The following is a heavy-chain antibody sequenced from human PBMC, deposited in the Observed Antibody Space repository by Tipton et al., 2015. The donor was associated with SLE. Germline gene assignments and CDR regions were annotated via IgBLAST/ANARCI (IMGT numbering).Heavy chain of an antibody. V-gene: IGHV3-21*01. D-gene: IGHD1-26*01. CDR1: GFTFSSYS. Sequence: SGFTFSSYSMNWVRQAPGKGLEWVSSISSSSSYIYYADSVKGRFTISRDNAKNSLYLQMNSLRAEDTAVYYCAREGPRIGWELNGMDVWGQGTTVTVSS. CDR2: ISSSSSYI. J-gene: IGHJ6*02. CDR3: AREGPRIGWELNGMDV.